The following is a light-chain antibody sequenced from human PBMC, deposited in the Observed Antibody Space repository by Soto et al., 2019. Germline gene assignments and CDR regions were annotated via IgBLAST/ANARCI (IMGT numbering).Light chain of an antibody. V-gene: IGKV3-15*01. Sequence: EMVMTQSPGTVSLSPGERASLSCMASQSVSSRLAWYQQKPGQAPRLLISGASSRATGIPARFSGSGSGTEFTLTISSLQSEDFAVYYCQQYNNWPPVTFGGGTKVDIK. CDR3: QQYNNWPPVT. CDR2: GAS. CDR1: QSVSSR. J-gene: IGKJ4*01.